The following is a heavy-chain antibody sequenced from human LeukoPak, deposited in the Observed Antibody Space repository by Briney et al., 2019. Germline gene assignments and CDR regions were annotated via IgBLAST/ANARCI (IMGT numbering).Heavy chain of an antibody. CDR3: AHNGDDSSRNWFDT. CDR2: MYWDDDK. Sequence: SGPTLVKPTPPLRLTCTFSGFSLSTSGVAVGWIRQPPGEALEWLALMYWDDDKRYSPSLKSRLTVTKDTSKNQVVLTMTNMDPVDTATYYCAHNGDDSSRNWFDTWGQGILVTVSS. J-gene: IGHJ5*02. V-gene: IGHV2-5*02. D-gene: IGHD6-13*01. CDR1: GFSLSTSGVA.